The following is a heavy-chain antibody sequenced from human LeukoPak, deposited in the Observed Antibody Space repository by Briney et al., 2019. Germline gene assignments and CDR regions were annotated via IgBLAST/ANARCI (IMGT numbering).Heavy chain of an antibody. V-gene: IGHV2-5*01. CDR1: GISLSMNGVG. J-gene: IGHJ3*02. Sequence: SGPTLVKPTQTLTLTCTFSGISLSMNGVGVGWIRQPPGKALEWLALIYWNDEKRYISSLKSRLTITKDTSKKQVVLTMTNMSPVDTATYYGVHSGPNGKLDVYHIWGQGTMVTVSS. D-gene: IGHD4-17*01. CDR3: VHSGPNGKLDVYHI. CDR2: IYWNDEK.